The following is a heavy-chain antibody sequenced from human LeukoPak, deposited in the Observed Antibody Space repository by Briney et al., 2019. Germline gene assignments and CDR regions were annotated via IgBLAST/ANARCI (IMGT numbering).Heavy chain of an antibody. D-gene: IGHD2-15*01. CDR2: VTDTGGNT. Sequence: GGSLRLSCAASGFTFSSYAMTWVRQAPVKGLEWLSVVTDTGGNTYHADSVKGRFTISRDNSKNTVYLEMNSLRVEDTAVYYCAKGTVRSCSGPSCYPLDSWGQGTLVTVSS. CDR1: GFTFSSYA. V-gene: IGHV3-23*01. CDR3: AKGTVRSCSGPSCYPLDS. J-gene: IGHJ4*02.